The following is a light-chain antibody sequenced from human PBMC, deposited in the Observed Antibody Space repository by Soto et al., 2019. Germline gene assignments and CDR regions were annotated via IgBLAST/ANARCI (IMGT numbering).Light chain of an antibody. CDR1: QSISSY. J-gene: IGKJ4*01. V-gene: IGKV1-39*01. Sequence: IQMTQSPSSLSESVGDRVTITCRASQSISSYLNWYQQKPGKAPKLLIYAASRLQRGVPSRFRGSGSGTDLTLTNSRLQPEDFATYYGQQSYSTLTLGGGTKVEIK. CDR2: AAS. CDR3: QQSYSTLT.